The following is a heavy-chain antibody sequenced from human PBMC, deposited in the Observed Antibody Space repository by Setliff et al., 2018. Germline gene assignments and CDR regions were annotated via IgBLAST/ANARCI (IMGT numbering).Heavy chain of an antibody. D-gene: IGHD4-4*01. CDR3: ARRGTTAFDF. J-gene: IGHJ4*02. V-gene: IGHV3-11*06. CDR1: DVSISGYY. Sequence: LTCTVSDVSISGYYWSWLRQAPGKGLEWVSYISSGSISTTHYADSVRGRFTVSRDNAKNTLYLEMNNLRAEDSAVYYCARRGTTAFDFWGLGTLVTVSS. CDR2: ISSGSISTT.